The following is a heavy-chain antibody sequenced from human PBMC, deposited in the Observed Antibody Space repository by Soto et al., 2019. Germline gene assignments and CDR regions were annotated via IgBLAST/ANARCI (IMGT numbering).Heavy chain of an antibody. CDR3: AGLLGLGESIDY. V-gene: IGHV3-7*01. Sequence: EVQLVESGGGLVQPGGSLRLSCAASGFTFSSYWMSWVRQAPGKGLEWVANIKQDGSEKYYVDSVKGRFTISRDNAKNSLYRQMNSLRGEDTAVYYCAGLLGLGESIDYWGQGTLVTVSS. J-gene: IGHJ4*02. CDR1: GFTFSSYW. CDR2: IKQDGSEK. D-gene: IGHD3-16*01.